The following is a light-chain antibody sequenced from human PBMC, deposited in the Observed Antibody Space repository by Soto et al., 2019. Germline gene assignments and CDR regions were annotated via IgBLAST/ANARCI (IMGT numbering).Light chain of an antibody. CDR2: GNS. V-gene: IGLV1-40*01. Sequence: QSVLTQPPSVSGAPGQRVTISCTGSSSNIGAGYDVHWYQQLPGTAPKLLIYGNSNRPSGVPDRFSGSKSGTSASLAITGLQADDAADYYCQSYDSSLSGVVFGGGTKLTVL. J-gene: IGLJ2*01. CDR1: SSNIGAGYD. CDR3: QSYDSSLSGVV.